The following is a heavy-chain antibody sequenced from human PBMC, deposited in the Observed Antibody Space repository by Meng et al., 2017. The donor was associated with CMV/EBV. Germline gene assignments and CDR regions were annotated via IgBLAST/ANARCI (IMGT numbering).Heavy chain of an antibody. J-gene: IGHJ4*02. CDR1: GRSISSGDYY. V-gene: IGHV4-30-4*08. Sequence: QVRLQESAQELVKPSHTLTLTCPCSGRSISSGDYYWSWIRQPPGKGLEWIGYIYYSGSTYYNPSLKSRVTISVDTSKNQFSLKLSSVTAADTAVYYCARDNRRGGVDYWGQGTLVTVSS. CDR3: ARDNRRGGVDY. D-gene: IGHD3-3*01. CDR2: IYYSGST.